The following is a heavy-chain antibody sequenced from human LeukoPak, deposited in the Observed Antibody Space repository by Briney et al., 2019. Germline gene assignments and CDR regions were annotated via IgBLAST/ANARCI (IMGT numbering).Heavy chain of an antibody. CDR3: ARVLVGATSNYFDY. V-gene: IGHV3-64*01. Sequence: AGGSLRLSCAASGFTFSSYAMHWVRQAPGKGLEYVSAISSNGGSTYYANSVKGRFTISRDNSKNTLYLQMGSLRAGDMAVYYCARVLVGATSNYFDYWGQGTLVTVSS. D-gene: IGHD1-26*01. CDR2: ISSNGGST. CDR1: GFTFSSYA. J-gene: IGHJ4*02.